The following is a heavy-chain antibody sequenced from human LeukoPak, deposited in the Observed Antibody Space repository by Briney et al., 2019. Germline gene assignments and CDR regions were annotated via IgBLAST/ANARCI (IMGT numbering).Heavy chain of an antibody. V-gene: IGHV3-30*02. CDR3: AKNGGGSFYYYMDV. CDR2: IRYDGSNK. D-gene: IGHD3-10*01. CDR1: GFTFSSYG. Sequence: GGSLRHSCAASGFTFSSYGMHWVRQAPGKGLEWVAFIRYDGSNKYYADSVKGRFTISRDYSKNTLYLQLNSLRAEDTAVYYCAKNGGGSFYYYMDVWGIGTSVTVSS. J-gene: IGHJ6*03.